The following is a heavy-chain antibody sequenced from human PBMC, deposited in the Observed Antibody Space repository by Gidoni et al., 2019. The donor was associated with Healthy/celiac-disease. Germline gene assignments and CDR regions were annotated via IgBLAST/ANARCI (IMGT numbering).Heavy chain of an antibody. D-gene: IGHD6-6*01. Sequence: QVQLVESGGGVVQPGRSLRLSCAASGFTFSSYGLHWVRQAPGKGLEWVAVISYDGSNKYYADSVKGRFTISRDNSKNTLYLQMNSLRAEDTAVYYCAKVYSSSLFFTPFDAFDIWGQGTMVTVSS. J-gene: IGHJ3*02. V-gene: IGHV3-30*18. CDR1: GFTFSSYG. CDR3: AKVYSSSLFFTPFDAFDI. CDR2: ISYDGSNK.